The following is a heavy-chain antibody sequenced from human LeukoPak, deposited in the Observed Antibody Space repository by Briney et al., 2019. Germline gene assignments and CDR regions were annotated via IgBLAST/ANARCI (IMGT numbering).Heavy chain of an antibody. V-gene: IGHV4-34*01. Sequence: SETLSLTCAVYGGSFSGYYWSWIRQPPGKGLEWIGEINHSGSTNYNPSLKSRVTISVDTSKNQFSLKLSSVTAADAAVYYCARGRNPRTAGYRSGGSCYRIGMDVWGQGTTVTVSS. CDR3: ARGRNPRTAGYRSGGSCYRIGMDV. CDR2: INHSGST. J-gene: IGHJ6*02. CDR1: GGSFSGYY. D-gene: IGHD2-15*01.